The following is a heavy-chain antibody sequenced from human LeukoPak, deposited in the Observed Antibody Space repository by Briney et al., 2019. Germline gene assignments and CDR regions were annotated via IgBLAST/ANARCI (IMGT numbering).Heavy chain of an antibody. J-gene: IGHJ6*03. CDR2: ISSGSSFI. CDR3: ARDFIPLYYDFWSGYYRPFYYMDV. V-gene: IGHV3-21*01. CDR1: GFTFSSYS. D-gene: IGHD3-3*01. Sequence: GGSLRLSCAASGFTFSSYSMNWVRQAPGKGLEWVSSISSGSSFIYYADSVKGRFTISRDNAKNSLYLQMNSLRAEDTAVYYCARDFIPLYYDFWSGYYRPFYYMDVWGKGTTVTVSS.